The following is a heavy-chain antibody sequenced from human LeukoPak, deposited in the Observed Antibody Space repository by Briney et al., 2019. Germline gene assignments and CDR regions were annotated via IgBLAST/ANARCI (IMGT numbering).Heavy chain of an antibody. CDR2: IYTSGST. CDR1: GGSISSGSYY. J-gene: IGHJ6*03. Sequence: SQTLSLTCTVSGGSISSGSYYWSWIRQPAGKGLEWIGRIYTSGSTNYNPSLKSRVTISVDTSKNQFSLNLSSVTAADTAVYYCARGSGSYYYYYMDVWGKGTTVTVSS. CDR3: ARGSGSYYYYYMDV. V-gene: IGHV4-61*02.